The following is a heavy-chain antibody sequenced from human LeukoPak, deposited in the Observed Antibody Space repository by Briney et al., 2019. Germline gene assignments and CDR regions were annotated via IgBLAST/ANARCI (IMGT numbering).Heavy chain of an antibody. CDR1: GYTFTNYD. J-gene: IGHJ3*01. CDR3: ARRVRGVVIFSRAPGSFDL. V-gene: IGHV1-8*01. Sequence: AAVKVSCKASGYTFTNYDINWVRQATGQGLEWMGWMHPSNGDTGYAQKFQGRVTMTRNTSTTTAYMELSSLRSDDTTVYYCARRVRGVVIFSRAPGSFDLWGQGTLVTVSS. D-gene: IGHD3-10*01. CDR2: MHPSNGDT.